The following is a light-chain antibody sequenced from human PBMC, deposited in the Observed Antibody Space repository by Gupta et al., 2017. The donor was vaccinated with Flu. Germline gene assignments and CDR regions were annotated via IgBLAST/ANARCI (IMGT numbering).Light chain of an antibody. V-gene: IGKV1-33*01. Sequence: IQMTKSPSPLSAPVGDRVTITSRASQDNNNYLNWYQQKPGKAPKLLIYDASNLETGVPSRFSGSGSGTDFTITISSLQPEDIATYYCQQYGNLPPRFGQGTKLEIK. CDR3: QQYGNLPPR. J-gene: IGKJ2*03. CDR1: QDNNNY. CDR2: DAS.